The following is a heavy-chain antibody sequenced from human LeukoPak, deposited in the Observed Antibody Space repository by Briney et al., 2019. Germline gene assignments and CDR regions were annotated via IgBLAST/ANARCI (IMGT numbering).Heavy chain of an antibody. J-gene: IGHJ4*02. D-gene: IGHD3-10*01. CDR3: ARVRGVPTYFDY. CDR1: VGSLSGYY. V-gene: IGHV4-34*01. CDR2: INHSGST. Sequence: PSETLSLTCAVYVGSLSGYYWSWIRQPPGRGLGWIGEINHSGSTNYNPSLKSRVTISVDTSKNQFSLKLSSVTAADTAVYYCARVRGVPTYFDYWGQGTLVTVSS.